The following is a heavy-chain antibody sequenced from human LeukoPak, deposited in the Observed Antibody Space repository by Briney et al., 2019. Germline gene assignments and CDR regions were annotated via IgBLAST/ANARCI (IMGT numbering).Heavy chain of an antibody. J-gene: IGHJ5*02. CDR3: ARDRGYCSGGSCYSHYNWFDP. Sequence: SETLSLTCTVSGYSISSGYYWAWIRQPPGKGLQWIGNIYHSGNTYYNPSLKSRVSISVDTSKNQFSLRLTSVTAADTAVYYCARDRGYCSGGSCYSHYNWFDPWGQGTLVTVSS. V-gene: IGHV4-38-2*02. CDR1: GYSISSGYY. D-gene: IGHD2-15*01. CDR2: IYHSGNT.